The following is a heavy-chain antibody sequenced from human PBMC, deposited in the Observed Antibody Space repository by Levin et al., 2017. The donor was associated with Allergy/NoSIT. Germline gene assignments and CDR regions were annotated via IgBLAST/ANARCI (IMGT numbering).Heavy chain of an antibody. Sequence: SVKVSCKASGGTFSSYAISWVRQAPEQGLEWMGGIIPIFGTANYAQKFQGRVTITADESTSTAYMELSSLRSEDTAVYYCARDRGPLRLGDWFDPWGQGTLVTVSS. CDR1: GGTFSSYA. D-gene: IGHD6-19*01. J-gene: IGHJ5*02. V-gene: IGHV1-69*13. CDR3: ARDRGPLRLGDWFDP. CDR2: IIPIFGTA.